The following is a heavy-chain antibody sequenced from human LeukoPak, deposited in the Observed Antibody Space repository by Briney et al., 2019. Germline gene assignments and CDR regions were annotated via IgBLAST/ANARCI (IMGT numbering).Heavy chain of an antibody. CDR2: ISSSSSTI. D-gene: IGHD3-22*01. J-gene: IGHJ4*02. CDR3: ARGAYYYED. Sequence: GGSLRLACAASGFTFSSHSMNWVRQAPGKGLEWVSYISSSSSTIYYADSVKGRFTISRDNAKNSLYLQMNSLRAEDTAVYYCARGAYYYEDWGQGTLVTVSS. V-gene: IGHV3-48*01. CDR1: GFTFSSHS.